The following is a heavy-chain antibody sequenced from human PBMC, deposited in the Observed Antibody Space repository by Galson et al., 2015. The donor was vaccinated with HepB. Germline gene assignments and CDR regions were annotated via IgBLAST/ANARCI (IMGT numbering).Heavy chain of an antibody. D-gene: IGHD2-15*01. CDR1: GYTFSSYS. J-gene: IGHJ5*02. Sequence: QSGAEVKKPGASVKVSCKASGYTFSSYSITWVRQAPGQGLEWMGWISPYNRDTNYARKVQGRVTMTTDTFTSTAYMELRSLRSDDTAVYYCARGGFVAAVGGTQNNWFDPWGQGTQVTVSS. CDR2: ISPYNRDT. V-gene: IGHV1-18*01. CDR3: ARGGFVAAVGGTQNNWFDP.